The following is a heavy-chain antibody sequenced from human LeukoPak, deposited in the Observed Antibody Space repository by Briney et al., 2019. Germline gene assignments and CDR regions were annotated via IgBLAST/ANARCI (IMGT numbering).Heavy chain of an antibody. CDR3: ARGGTTVIAPVY. Sequence: SQTLSLTCTVSGGSISSGDYYWSWIRQPPGKGLEWIGYIYSSGRTYYNPSLKSRVTISVDTSKNQFSLNLSFVTAADTAVYFCARGGTTVIAPVYWGQGTLVSVSS. J-gene: IGHJ4*02. CDR2: IYSSGRT. CDR1: GGSISSGDYY. V-gene: IGHV4-30-4*01. D-gene: IGHD4-23*01.